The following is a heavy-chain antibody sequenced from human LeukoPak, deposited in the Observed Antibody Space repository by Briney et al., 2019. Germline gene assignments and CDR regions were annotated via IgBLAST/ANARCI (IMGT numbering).Heavy chain of an antibody. CDR3: ARDYAVGESFDI. CDR1: GFTFSSYW. Sequence: GGSLRLSCAASGFTFSSYWMHWVCQAPGEGLVWVARITSDGSSTSHADSVKGRFTISRDNAKNTLYLQMNSLRAEDTAVYYCARDYAVGESFDIWGQGTLVTVSS. V-gene: IGHV3-74*01. J-gene: IGHJ3*02. D-gene: IGHD3-16*01. CDR2: ITSDGSST.